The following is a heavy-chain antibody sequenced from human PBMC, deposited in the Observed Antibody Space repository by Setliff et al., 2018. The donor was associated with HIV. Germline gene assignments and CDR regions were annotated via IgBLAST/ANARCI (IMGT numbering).Heavy chain of an antibody. CDR2: ISGSGGST. Sequence: PGGSLRLSCAASGFTFSSYAMTWVRQAPGKGLEWVSAISGSGGSTYYADSVKGRFIISRDNSKNTPYLQMNSLRAQDTAIYYCAKDPRGSMVRGLINYFDPWGQGTLVTV. CDR1: GFTFSSYA. D-gene: IGHD3-10*01. V-gene: IGHV3-23*01. CDR3: AKDPRGSMVRGLINYFDP. J-gene: IGHJ5*02.